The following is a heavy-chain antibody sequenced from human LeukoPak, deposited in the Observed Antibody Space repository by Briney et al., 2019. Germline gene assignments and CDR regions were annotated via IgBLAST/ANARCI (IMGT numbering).Heavy chain of an antibody. J-gene: IGHJ6*03. CDR1: GFTFSDYY. CDR3: ARDDWNYAYYYMDV. D-gene: IGHD3-9*01. CDR2: IGSSGSTI. Sequence: GGSLRLSCAASGFTFSDYYMSWIRQAPGKGLEWVSYIGSSGSTIYYADSVKGRFTISRDNAKNSLYLQMNSLRAEDTAVYYCARDDWNYAYYYMDVWGKGTTVTVSS. V-gene: IGHV3-11*01.